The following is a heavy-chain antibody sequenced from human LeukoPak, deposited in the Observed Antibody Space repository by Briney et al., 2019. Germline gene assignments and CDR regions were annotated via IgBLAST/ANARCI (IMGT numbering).Heavy chain of an antibody. Sequence: EGSLRLSCAASGFTFSSYAMSWVRQAPGKGLEWVSAISGSGGSTYYADSVKGRFTISRDNSKNTLYLQMNSLRAEDTAVYYCAKDSSPYYYDSSGYYPYWYFDLWGRGTLVTVSS. D-gene: IGHD3-22*01. V-gene: IGHV3-23*01. CDR3: AKDSSPYYYDSSGYYPYWYFDL. J-gene: IGHJ2*01. CDR1: GFTFSSYA. CDR2: ISGSGGST.